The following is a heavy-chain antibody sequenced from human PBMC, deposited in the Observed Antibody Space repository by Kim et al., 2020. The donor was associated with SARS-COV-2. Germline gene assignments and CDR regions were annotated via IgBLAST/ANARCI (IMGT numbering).Heavy chain of an antibody. CDR1: GFTFSSYA. V-gene: IGHV3-23*01. J-gene: IGHJ4*02. CDR3: AKDWKYCSGGSCYPEVDY. D-gene: IGHD2-15*01. Sequence: GGSLRLSCAASGFTFSSYAMSWVRQAPGKGLEWVSAISGSGGSTYYADSVKGRFTISRDNSKNTLYLQMNSLRAEDTAVYYCAKDWKYCSGGSCYPEVDYWGQGTLVTVSS. CDR2: ISGSGGST.